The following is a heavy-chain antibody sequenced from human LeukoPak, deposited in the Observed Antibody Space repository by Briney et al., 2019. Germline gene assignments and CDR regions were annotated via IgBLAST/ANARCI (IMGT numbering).Heavy chain of an antibody. CDR3: ARVNTAMADPIDY. D-gene: IGHD5-18*01. V-gene: IGHV1-69*13. J-gene: IGHJ4*02. Sequence: SVKVSCKASGGTFSSYAISWVRQAPGQGLEWMGGIIPIFGTANYAQKFQGGVTITADESTSTAYMELSSLRSEDTAVYYCARVNTAMADPIDYWGQGTLVTVSS. CDR2: IIPIFGTA. CDR1: GGTFSSYA.